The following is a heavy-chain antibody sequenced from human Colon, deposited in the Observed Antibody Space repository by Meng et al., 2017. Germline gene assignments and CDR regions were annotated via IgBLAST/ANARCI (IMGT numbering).Heavy chain of an antibody. D-gene: IGHD6-13*01. CDR1: GYSISSGYY. Sequence: SETLSLTCTVSGYSISSGYYWGWIRQPPGKGLEWIGSIHHSGITYYNPSLNSRVSVSVDTSENQFSLKLTSVTAADTALYYCARSVMAAGRTDLYYFDYWGQGTLVTVSS. V-gene: IGHV4-38-2*02. CDR3: ARSVMAAGRTDLYYFDY. J-gene: IGHJ4*02. CDR2: IHHSGIT.